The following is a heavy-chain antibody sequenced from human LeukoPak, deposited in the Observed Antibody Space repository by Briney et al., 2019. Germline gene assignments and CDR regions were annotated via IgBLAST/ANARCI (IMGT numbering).Heavy chain of an antibody. CDR1: GFTFSSYA. Sequence: GGSLRLSCAATGFTFSSYAMSWVRQAPGKGLEWVSCISGSGGCTYYADSVKGRFTISRDNSENTLYLQMNSLRAEDKAVYYCARAGGSGTYSAYWGQGTLVTVSS. J-gene: IGHJ4*02. CDR3: ARAGGSGTYSAY. V-gene: IGHV3-23*01. D-gene: IGHD3-10*01. CDR2: ISGSGGCT.